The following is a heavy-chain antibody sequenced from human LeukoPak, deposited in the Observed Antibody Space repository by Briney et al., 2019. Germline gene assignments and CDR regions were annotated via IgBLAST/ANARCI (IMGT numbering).Heavy chain of an antibody. CDR1: GCTLTELS. V-gene: IGHV1-24*01. CDR2: FGPEDGET. Sequence: ASVKVSCEVSGCTLTELSMHWVRQAPGKGLEWMGGFGPEDGETIYAQKFQGRVTMTEDTSTDTAYMELSSLRSEDTAVYYCATGLLMVYDLDYWGQGTLVTVSS. D-gene: IGHD2-8*01. CDR3: ATGLLMVYDLDY. J-gene: IGHJ4*02.